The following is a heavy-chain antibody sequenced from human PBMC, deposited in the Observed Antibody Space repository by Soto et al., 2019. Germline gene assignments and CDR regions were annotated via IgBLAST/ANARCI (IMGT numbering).Heavy chain of an antibody. CDR3: ARHSDDYIWGTFDY. J-gene: IGHJ4*02. V-gene: IGHV4-39*01. Sequence: QLQLQESGPGLVKPSETLSLTCTVSGGSISSSSYYWGWIRQPPGKGLEWIGSTYYSGSTYYNPSLKSRVTISVDTSKNQFSLKLSSVTAADTAVYYCARHSDDYIWGTFDYWGQGTLVTVSS. D-gene: IGHD3-16*01. CDR1: GGSISSSSYY. CDR2: TYYSGST.